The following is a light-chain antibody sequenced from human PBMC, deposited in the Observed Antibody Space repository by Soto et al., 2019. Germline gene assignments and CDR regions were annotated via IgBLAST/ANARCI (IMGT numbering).Light chain of an antibody. CDR2: AAS. J-gene: IGKJ4*01. CDR1: QDISSH. V-gene: IGKV1-9*01. CDR3: QQVKSYPLT. Sequence: DIPLTQSPSFLSASVGDSVTITCRASQDISSHLAWYQQKPGKDPKLMIYAASPLQSGVPSGFSGSGSGTEFTLTISSRQPEDFATYYCQQVKSYPLTFGGGTKVEIK.